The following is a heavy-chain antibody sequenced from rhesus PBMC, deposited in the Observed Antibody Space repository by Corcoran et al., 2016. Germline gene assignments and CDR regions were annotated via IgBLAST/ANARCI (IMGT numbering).Heavy chain of an antibody. CDR1: GYTFTSHY. Sequence: QLQLVQSGAEITQPGASVKLSCKASGYTFTSHYIHWVRQAPGQGLEWIGLISPYSSKRDYAQKLQCRVTITTDTSTNTGYMELSSLRSEDTAVYYCTREGTLRGNRFDVWGPGVLVTVSS. CDR2: ISPYSSKR. V-gene: IGHV1-180*01. CDR3: TREGTLRGNRFDV. J-gene: IGHJ5-1*01. D-gene: IGHD2-33*01.